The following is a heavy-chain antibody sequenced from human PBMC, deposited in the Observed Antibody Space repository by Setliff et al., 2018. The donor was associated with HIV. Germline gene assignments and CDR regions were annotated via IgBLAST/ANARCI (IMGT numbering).Heavy chain of an antibody. CDR3: ARLNNGAHYFHFDY. D-gene: IGHD1-20*01. V-gene: IGHV4-38-2*01. Sequence: PSETLSLTCAVSDYSISSGYYWGWIRQPPGKGLEWIGGIYHSGSTYYNPSLKSRVTISVDTSKNHFPLKLSSVTAADTAVYYCARLNNGAHYFHFDYWGQGTLVTVSS. CDR1: DYSISSGYY. CDR2: IYHSGST. J-gene: IGHJ4*02.